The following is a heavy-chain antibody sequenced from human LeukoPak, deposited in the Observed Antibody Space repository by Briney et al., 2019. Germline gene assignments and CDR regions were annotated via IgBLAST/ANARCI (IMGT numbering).Heavy chain of an antibody. V-gene: IGHV1-69*13. Sequence: SVKVSCKASGGTFSSYAISWVRQAPGQGLEWMGGIIPIFGTANYAQKFQGRVTITADESTSTAYMELSSLGSEDTAVYYCAREVGDCSSTSCYSIYYYYYYGMDVWGQGTTVTVSS. CDR3: AREVGDCSSTSCYSIYYYYYYGMDV. CDR1: GGTFSSYA. J-gene: IGHJ6*02. D-gene: IGHD2-2*02. CDR2: IIPIFGTA.